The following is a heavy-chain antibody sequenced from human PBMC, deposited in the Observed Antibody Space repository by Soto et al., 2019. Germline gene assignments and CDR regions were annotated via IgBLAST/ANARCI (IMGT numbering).Heavy chain of an antibody. CDR2: IWSDGSTT. V-gene: IGHV3-33*06. J-gene: IGHJ4*02. CDR1: GFTFSSYG. CDR3: AKTYYGSGSDYFEY. Sequence: QVRLVESGGGVAQPGRSLRLSCAASGFTFSSYGMHWVRQAPGKGLEWVAVIWSDGSTTYYADSVKGRFTISRDNSKNKLYLQMNILIAEDTAVYSCAKTYYGSGSDYFEYWGQGTLVTVSS. D-gene: IGHD3-10*01.